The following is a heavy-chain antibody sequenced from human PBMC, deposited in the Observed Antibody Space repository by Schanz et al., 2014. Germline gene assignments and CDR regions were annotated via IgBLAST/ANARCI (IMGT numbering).Heavy chain of an antibody. J-gene: IGHJ6*02. CDR1: GFTFSDYW. CDR3: AKVDRTRYYAMDV. Sequence: EVQLVESGGGLVQPGGSLRLSCTASGFTFSDYWMSWVRQAPGKGLEWVSGISGSGGSTYYADSVKGRFTISRDNSKNTLYLQMNSLRAEDTAVYYCAKVDRTRYYAMDVWGQGTTVTVSS. V-gene: IGHV3-23*04. D-gene: IGHD3-9*01. CDR2: ISGSGGST.